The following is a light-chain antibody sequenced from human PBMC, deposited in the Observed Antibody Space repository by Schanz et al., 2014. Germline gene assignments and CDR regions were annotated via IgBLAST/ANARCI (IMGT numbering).Light chain of an antibody. CDR3: ATWDDSLRAWL. CDR1: TSNIGSNA. V-gene: IGLV1-36*01. Sequence: QSVLTQPPSVSAAPGQRVTVSCSGSTSNIGSNAVNWFQQFPVNVPKLLIYYDDMLPSGVSDRFSGSKSGTSASLAISGLQSDDEAHYYCATWDDSLRAWLFGGGTKLTVL. CDR2: YDD. J-gene: IGLJ3*02.